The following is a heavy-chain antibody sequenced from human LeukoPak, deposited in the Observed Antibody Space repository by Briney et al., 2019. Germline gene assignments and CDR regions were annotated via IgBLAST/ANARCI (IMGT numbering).Heavy chain of an antibody. J-gene: IGHJ4*02. CDR2: IYPTGRT. CDR3: ARGTDITGTTGYDY. Sequence: SETLSLTCTVSGFSINNGYYWAWIRQPPGKGLEWIGSIYPTGRTYYNPSLQSRVTISVDTSKNQFSLKLSSVTAADTAVYYCARGTDITGTTGYDYWGQGTLVTVSS. D-gene: IGHD1-20*01. CDR1: GFSINNGYY. V-gene: IGHV4-38-2*02.